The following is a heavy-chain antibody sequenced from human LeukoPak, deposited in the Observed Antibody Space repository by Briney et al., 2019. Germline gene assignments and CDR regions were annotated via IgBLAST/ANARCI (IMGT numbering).Heavy chain of an antibody. J-gene: IGHJ4*02. D-gene: IGHD3/OR15-3a*01. V-gene: IGHV4-34*01. CDR3: ARTPPTGYYTFDY. Sequence: PSETLSLTCAVYGGSFSGYYWSWIRQPPGKGLEWIGEINHSGSTNYNPSLKGRVTISVDTSKNQFSLKLSSVTAADTAVYYCARTPPTGYYTFDYWGQGTLVTVSS. CDR1: GGSFSGYY. CDR2: INHSGST.